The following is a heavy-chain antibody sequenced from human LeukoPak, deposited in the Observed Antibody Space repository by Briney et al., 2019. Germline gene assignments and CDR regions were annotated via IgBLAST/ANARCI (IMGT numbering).Heavy chain of an antibody. V-gene: IGHV1-18*01. Sequence: GASVKVSCKASGYNFDKFGIAWVRQAPGQGLEWMGWINTHNGNTKYAQQYQGRVTMTTDTSTSTVYMELRSVRSDDTAFDFWARDTPQHLKRYDYWGQGTQVTVSS. CDR1: GYNFDKFG. D-gene: IGHD6-13*01. CDR2: INTHNGNT. J-gene: IGHJ4*02. CDR3: ARDTPQHLKRYDY.